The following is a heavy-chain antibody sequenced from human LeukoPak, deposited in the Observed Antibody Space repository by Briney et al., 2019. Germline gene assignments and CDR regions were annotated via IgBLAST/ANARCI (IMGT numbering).Heavy chain of an antibody. J-gene: IGHJ4*02. D-gene: IGHD1/OR15-1a*01. CDR1: GFTFSSYA. V-gene: IGHV3-30-3*01. CDR3: ARDLGDWDNSYYFDY. CDR2: ISYDGSNK. Sequence: PGGSLRLSCAASGFTFSSYAMHWVRQAPGKGLEWVAVISYDGSNKYYADSVKGRFTISRDNSKNTLYLQMNSLRAEDTAVYYCARDLGDWDNSYYFDYWGQGTLVTVSS.